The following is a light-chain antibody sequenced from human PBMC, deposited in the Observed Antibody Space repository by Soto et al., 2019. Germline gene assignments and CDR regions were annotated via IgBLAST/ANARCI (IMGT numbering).Light chain of an antibody. V-gene: IGKV1-27*01. CDR3: QKYNNAPWT. Sequence: DIQMTQSPSSLSASVGDRVTITCRASQGISNFLAWHQQKPGKVPKLLIYAASTLQSGVPSRFSGSGSGTDFTLTITSLQPEDVATYYCQKYNNAPWTYGQGTKVEIK. J-gene: IGKJ1*01. CDR1: QGISNF. CDR2: AAS.